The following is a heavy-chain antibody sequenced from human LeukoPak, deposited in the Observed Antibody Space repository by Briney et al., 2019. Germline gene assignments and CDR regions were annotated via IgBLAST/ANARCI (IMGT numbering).Heavy chain of an antibody. V-gene: IGHV1-2*02. D-gene: IGHD6-13*01. J-gene: IGHJ4*02. CDR2: INPNSGGT. Sequence: ASVKVSCKASGYTFTGYYMHWVRQAPGQGLGWMGWINPNSGGTNYAQKFQGRVTMTRDTSISTAYMELSRLRSDDTAVYYCARELAAAGTFDYWGQGTLVTVSS. CDR1: GYTFTGYY. CDR3: ARELAAAGTFDY.